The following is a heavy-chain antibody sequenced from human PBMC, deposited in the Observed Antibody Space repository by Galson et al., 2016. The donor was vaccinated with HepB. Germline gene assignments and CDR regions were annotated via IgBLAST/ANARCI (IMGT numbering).Heavy chain of an antibody. D-gene: IGHD2-2*01. J-gene: IGHJ6*02. CDR2: ISTYNGNT. Sequence: SCKASGYTFISYGISWVRQAPGQGLEWMGWISTYNGNTNYAQKLQGRVTMTTDTSTSIVYMELRSLRSDDTAVYFCAREGHCSTTSCYAASYYYYGMDVWGQGTPVTVSS. CDR1: GYTFISYG. CDR3: AREGHCSTTSCYAASYYYYGMDV. V-gene: IGHV1-18*04.